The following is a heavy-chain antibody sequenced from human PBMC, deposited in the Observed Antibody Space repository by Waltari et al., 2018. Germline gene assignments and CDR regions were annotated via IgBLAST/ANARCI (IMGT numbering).Heavy chain of an antibody. V-gene: IGHV4-34*01. D-gene: IGHD2-15*01. CDR3: TRGRHFCGGGRCFSGWFDP. Sequence: QVQLQQWGAGLLKPSEPLSLTCGVYGGSFSGYYWTWFRQPPGKGLEWIGEIDHTGSSDYNPSLKSRVTISVDTSKNQFSLKVNSVTAADTAVYYCTRGRHFCGGGRCFSGWFDPWGQGTLVTVSS. CDR2: IDHTGSS. J-gene: IGHJ5*02. CDR1: GGSFSGYY.